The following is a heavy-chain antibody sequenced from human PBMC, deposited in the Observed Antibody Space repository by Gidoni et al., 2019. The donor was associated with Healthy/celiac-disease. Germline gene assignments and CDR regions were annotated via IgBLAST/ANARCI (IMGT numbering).Heavy chain of an antibody. CDR3: ARTVTRYYFDY. CDR1: GGSISSGDYY. J-gene: IGHJ4*02. V-gene: IGHV4-31*03. CDR2: IYYSGST. Sequence: QVQLQESGPGLAKPSHTLSFTCTVSGGSISSGDYYWSWIRQHPGKGLEWIGYIYYSGSTYYTPSLKSRVTISVDTSKNQFSLKLSAVTAADTAVYYCARTVTRYYFDYWGQGTLVTVSS.